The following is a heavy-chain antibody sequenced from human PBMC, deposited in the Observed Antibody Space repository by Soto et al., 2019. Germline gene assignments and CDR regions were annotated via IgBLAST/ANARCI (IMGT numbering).Heavy chain of an antibody. CDR3: ASNPPYYYDSSGWDYYYYGMDV. J-gene: IGHJ6*02. CDR1: GGSISSGGYY. Sequence: QVQLQESGPGLVKPSQTLSLTCTVSGGSISSGGYYWSWIRQHPGKGLEWIGYIYYSGSTYYNPSLKSRVTISVDTSKNQFSLKLSSVTAADTAVYYCASNPPYYYDSSGWDYYYYGMDVWGQGTTVTVSS. D-gene: IGHD3-22*01. CDR2: IYYSGST. V-gene: IGHV4-31*03.